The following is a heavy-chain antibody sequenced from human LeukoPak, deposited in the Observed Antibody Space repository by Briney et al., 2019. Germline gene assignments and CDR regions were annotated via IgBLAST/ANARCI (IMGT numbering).Heavy chain of an antibody. D-gene: IGHD5-18*01. J-gene: IGHJ6*04. CDR1: GGSFSGYC. CDR3: ARGGGYSYGYSYYYYGMDV. CDR2: INHSGST. V-gene: IGHV4-34*01. Sequence: ASETLSLTCAVYGGSFSGYCWSWIRQPPGKGLEWIREINHSGSTNYNPSLKSRVTISVDTSKNQFSLKLSSVTAADTAVYYCARGGGYSYGYSYYYYGMDVWGKGTTVTVSS.